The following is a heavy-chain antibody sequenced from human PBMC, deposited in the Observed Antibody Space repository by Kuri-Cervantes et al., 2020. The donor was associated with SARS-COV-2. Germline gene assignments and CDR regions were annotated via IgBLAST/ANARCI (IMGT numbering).Heavy chain of an antibody. CDR3: AREVAYDFCSIDY. CDR2: ISSSSSYI. CDR1: GFTFSSYS. Sequence: ESLSLTCAVSGFTFSSYSMNWVRQAPGKGLEWVSSISSSSSYIYYADSVKGRFTISRDNAKNSLYLQMNSLRAEDTAVYYCAREVAYDFCSIDYWGQGTLVTVSS. D-gene: IGHD3-3*01. J-gene: IGHJ4*02. V-gene: IGHV3-21*01.